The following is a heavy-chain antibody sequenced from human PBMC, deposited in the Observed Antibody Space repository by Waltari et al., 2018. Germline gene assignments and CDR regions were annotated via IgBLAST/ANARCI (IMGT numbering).Heavy chain of an antibody. CDR1: GYTFTGYY. CDR2: INPNNGGT. V-gene: IGHV1-2*02. J-gene: IGHJ4*02. D-gene: IGHD2-15*01. Sequence: QVQLVQSGAEVKKPGASVKVSCKASGYTFTGYYIHWVRQAPGQGLEWMGWINPNNGGTNYAQKFQGRVTMTRDTSISTAYMELTSLRSDDTAIYYCAADSFVVVVGKFDYWGQGALVTVSS. CDR3: AADSFVVVVGKFDY.